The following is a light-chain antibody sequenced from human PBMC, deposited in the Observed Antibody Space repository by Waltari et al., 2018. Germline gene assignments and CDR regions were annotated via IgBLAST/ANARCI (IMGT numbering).Light chain of an antibody. J-gene: IGKJ2*01. CDR1: QSISSY. CDR3: QQSFSTPYT. Sequence: DIRMTQSPSSLSASLGDRVTITCRASQSISSYVNRYQQKPGKAPKLLMYSTSSLQSGVPSRFSGSGSGTDFTLTVSSLQPEDFATYYCQQSFSTPYTFGQGTKLEIK. V-gene: IGKV1-39*01. CDR2: STS.